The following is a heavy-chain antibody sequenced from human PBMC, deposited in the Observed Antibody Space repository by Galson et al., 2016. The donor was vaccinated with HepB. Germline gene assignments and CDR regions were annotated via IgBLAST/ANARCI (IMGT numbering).Heavy chain of an antibody. J-gene: IGHJ4*02. V-gene: IGHV1-69*06. D-gene: IGHD1-26*01. CDR1: GGTFSSYA. CDR2: IIPIFGTA. CDR3: ARSGSRELADY. Sequence: SVKVSCKASGGTFSSYAISWVRQAPGQGLEWMGGIIPIFGTANYAQQFQGRVTITADKSTSTAYMELSSLRSEDTAVYYCARSGSRELADYWGQGALVTVST.